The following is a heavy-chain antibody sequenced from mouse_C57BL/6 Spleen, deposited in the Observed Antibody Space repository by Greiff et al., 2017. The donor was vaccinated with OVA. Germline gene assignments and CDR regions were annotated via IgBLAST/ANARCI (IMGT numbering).Heavy chain of an antibody. CDR1: GYTIKDDY. Sequence: VQLQQSGAELVRPGASVKLSCTASGYTIKDDYMHWVKQRPEQGLEWIGWFDPENGDTEYASKFKGKASLTADKSSNTAYLQLSSLTSDDTAVYYCTTGRVLYYAMDYWGQGASVTVAS. V-gene: IGHV14-4*01. J-gene: IGHJ4*01. CDR3: TTGRVLYYAMDY. CDR2: FDPENGDT. D-gene: IGHD5-1*01.